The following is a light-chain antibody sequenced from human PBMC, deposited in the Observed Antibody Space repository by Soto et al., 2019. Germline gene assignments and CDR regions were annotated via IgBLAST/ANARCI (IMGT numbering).Light chain of an antibody. J-gene: IGKJ4*01. V-gene: IGKV3-20*01. Sequence: EIVLTQSPGTLSLSPGERATLSCTASQSVSSDYIAWYQQKPGQAPRLLIYGASSRATGIPDRFSGSGSGTDFTLTISRREPEDFAVYYCHEYITSPPTFGGGTKVEIK. CDR2: GAS. CDR1: QSVSSDY. CDR3: HEYITSPPT.